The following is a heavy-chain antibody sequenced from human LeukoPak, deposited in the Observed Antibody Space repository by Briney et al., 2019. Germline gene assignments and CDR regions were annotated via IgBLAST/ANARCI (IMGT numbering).Heavy chain of an antibody. Sequence: SETLFLTCAVYGGSFSSYYWSWIRQAPGKGLEWIGEISHGGITKHNPSLKSRVTMSQDTSKRQFSLKMNSMTAADTGVYYCGIFMDVVPGSMSWGLGTLVTVSS. J-gene: IGHJ4*02. CDR3: GIFMDVVPGSMS. CDR1: GGSFSSYY. CDR2: ISHGGIT. D-gene: IGHD2-2*01. V-gene: IGHV4-34*01.